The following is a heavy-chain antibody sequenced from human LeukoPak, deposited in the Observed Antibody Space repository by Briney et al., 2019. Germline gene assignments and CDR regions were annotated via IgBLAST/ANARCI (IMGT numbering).Heavy chain of an antibody. J-gene: IGHJ4*02. D-gene: IGHD5-12*01. V-gene: IGHV4-61*05. CDR2: IYYTGTT. CDR1: GGSISSSSYY. CDR3: ARGNSGPEY. Sequence: PSETLSLTCTVSGGSISSSSYYWGWIRQSPGRGLEWLGYIYYTGTTNYNPSLEGRVTISVDTSKNQFSLRLNSVTAADTATYFCARGNSGPEYWGQGTLVTVSS.